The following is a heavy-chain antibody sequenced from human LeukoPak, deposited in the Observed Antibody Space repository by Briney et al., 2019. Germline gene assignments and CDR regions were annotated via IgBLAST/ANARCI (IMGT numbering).Heavy chain of an antibody. CDR3: ARAEGPYDFWSGYYGYYYYYYMDV. V-gene: IGHV1-2*06. CDR1: GYTFTGYY. D-gene: IGHD3-3*01. CDR2: INPNSGGT. J-gene: IGHJ6*03. Sequence: GASVKVSCKASGYTFTGYYMHWVRQAPGQGLEWMGRINPNSGGTNYAQKFQGRVTMTRDTSNSTAYMELSRLRSDDTAVYYCARAEGPYDFWSGYYGYYYYYYMDVWGKGTTVTVSS.